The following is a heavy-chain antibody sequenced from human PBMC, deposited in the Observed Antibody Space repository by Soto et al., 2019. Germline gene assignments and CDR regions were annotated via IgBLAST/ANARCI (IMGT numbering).Heavy chain of an antibody. CDR3: ARGGTYYYDSSGLGFDY. D-gene: IGHD3-22*01. CDR1: GYTFTSYD. CDR2: MNPNSGNT. J-gene: IGHJ4*02. Sequence: QVQLVQSGAEVKKHGASVKVSCKASGYTFTSYDINWVRQATGQRLEWMGWMNPNSGNTGYAQKFQGRVTMTRNTSISTAYMELSSLRSEDTAVYYCARGGTYYYDSSGLGFDYWGQGTLVTVSS. V-gene: IGHV1-8*01.